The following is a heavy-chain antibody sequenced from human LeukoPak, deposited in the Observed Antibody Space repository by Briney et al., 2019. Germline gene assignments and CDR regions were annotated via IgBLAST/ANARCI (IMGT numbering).Heavy chain of an antibody. CDR3: VREARGYHYTYFDY. J-gene: IGHJ4*02. CDR2: VSSGFHA. V-gene: IGHV3-13*01. D-gene: IGHD5-18*01. CDR1: GFTLGIHD. Sequence: GSLRLSCTASGFTLGIHDMHWVRQIPGQGLEWVAAVSSGFHAFFADSVQGRFTVSREDARNSLYLQMNSLRAGDTAVYYCVREARGYHYTYFDYWGQGTLVTVSS.